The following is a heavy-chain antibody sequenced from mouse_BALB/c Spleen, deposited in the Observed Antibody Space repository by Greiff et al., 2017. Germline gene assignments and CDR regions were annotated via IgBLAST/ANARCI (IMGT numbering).Heavy chain of an antibody. CDR2: INPSSGYT. CDR3: ARKERRYFDY. Sequence: VKLVESAAELARPGASVKMSCKASGYTFTSYTMHWVKQRPGQGLEWIGYINPSSGYTEYNQKFKDKTTLTADKSSSTAYMQLSSLTSEDSAVYYCARKERRYFDYWGQGTTLTVSS. J-gene: IGHJ2*01. V-gene: IGHV1-4*02. CDR1: GYTFTSYT.